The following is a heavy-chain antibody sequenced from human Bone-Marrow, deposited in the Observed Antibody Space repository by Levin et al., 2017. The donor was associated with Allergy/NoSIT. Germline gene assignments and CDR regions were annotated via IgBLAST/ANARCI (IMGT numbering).Heavy chain of an antibody. D-gene: IGHD3-3*01. CDR1: GIIFRNAW. CDR3: TTDLDASSSASLGLGMDV. CDR2: IKSTSDGGTS. V-gene: IGHV3-15*01. Sequence: GGSLRLSCTASGIIFRNAWMSWVRQPPGKGLEWVGRIKSTSDGGTSDYAAPVKGRFTILRDDSRKTMYLQMNNLKTEDTAVYYCTTDLDASSSASLGLGMDVWGQGTTVTVSS. J-gene: IGHJ6*02.